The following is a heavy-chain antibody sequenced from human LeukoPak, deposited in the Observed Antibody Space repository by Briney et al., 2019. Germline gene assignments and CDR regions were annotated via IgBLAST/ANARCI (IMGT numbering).Heavy chain of an antibody. V-gene: IGHV1-46*01. CDR3: ARDNSVGGIAWWFDP. D-gene: IGHD1-26*01. CDR1: GYTFINHW. J-gene: IGHJ5*02. Sequence: GASVKVSCKASGYTFINHWMHWVRQAPGQGLEWVGLINPTGTTTLYAQKFQGRITLTRGMSATTDYMELSSLTSEDTAVYYCARDNSVGGIAWWFDPWGQGTLVTVSS. CDR2: INPTGTTT.